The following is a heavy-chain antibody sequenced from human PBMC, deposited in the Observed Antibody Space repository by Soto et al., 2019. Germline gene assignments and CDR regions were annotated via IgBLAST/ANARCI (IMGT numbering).Heavy chain of an antibody. J-gene: IGHJ5*02. CDR3: ARRGVGDTPNWFDV. D-gene: IGHD3-10*01. Sequence: QVQLVQSGAEVKKPGSSVKVSCKASGGTFSSYGISWVRQAPGEGREWMGGIVPFFGTAKYAQKFQGRVTISAVESTSSAYMELSSLTSDDTAVYYCARRGVGDTPNWFDVWGQGTLVTVSS. CDR1: GGTFSSYG. CDR2: IVPFFGTA. V-gene: IGHV1-69*01.